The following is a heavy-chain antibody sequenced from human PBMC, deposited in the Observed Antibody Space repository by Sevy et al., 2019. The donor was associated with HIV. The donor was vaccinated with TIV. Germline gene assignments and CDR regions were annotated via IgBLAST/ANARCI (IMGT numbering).Heavy chain of an antibody. D-gene: IGHD4-4*01. V-gene: IGHV3-74*01. CDR2: INSDGSST. CDR3: ARLKGLGNSYYFDY. Sequence: GGSLRLSCAASGFTFSSYWMHWVRQAPGKGLVWVSRINSDGSSTSYADSVKGRFTISRDNAKNTLYLQMNSLRAEDTALYYCARLKGLGNSYYFDYWGQGTLVTVSS. J-gene: IGHJ4*02. CDR1: GFTFSSYW.